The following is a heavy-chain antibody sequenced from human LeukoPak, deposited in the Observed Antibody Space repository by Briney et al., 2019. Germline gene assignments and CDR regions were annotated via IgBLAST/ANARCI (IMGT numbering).Heavy chain of an antibody. J-gene: IGHJ2*01. V-gene: IGHV4-4*07. CDR1: GGSISSYY. CDR3: ARHGSSWYLNWYFDL. CDR2: IYTSGST. D-gene: IGHD6-13*01. Sequence: SETLSLTCTVSGGSISSYYWSWIRQPAGKGLEWIGRIYTSGSTSYNPSLKSRVTMSVDTSKNQFSLKLSSVTAADTAVYYCARHGSSWYLNWYFDLWGRGTLVTVSS.